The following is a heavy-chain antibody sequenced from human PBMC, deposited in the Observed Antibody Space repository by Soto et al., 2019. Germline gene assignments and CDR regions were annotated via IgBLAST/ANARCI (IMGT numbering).Heavy chain of an antibody. J-gene: IGHJ6*03. CDR3: ARGSWDDVSGHYYMDV. CDR1: GDSVSSNSVG. CDR2: TYYKSKWFN. V-gene: IGHV6-1*01. D-gene: IGHD5-12*01. Sequence: SQTLSLTCGISGDSVSSNSVGWNWVRQTPSRGLEWLGRTYYKSKWFNNYAVSVKSRITINPDTSQNQFSLQLDSVTPEDTAVYYCARGSWDDVSGHYYMDVWGKGTTVTVSS.